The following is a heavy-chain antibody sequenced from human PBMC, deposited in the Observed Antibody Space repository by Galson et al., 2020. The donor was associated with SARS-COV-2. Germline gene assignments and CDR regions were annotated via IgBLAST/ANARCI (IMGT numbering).Heavy chain of an antibody. V-gene: IGHV3-23*01. CDR2: IRNNGVRT. J-gene: IGHJ4*02. CDR3: AKDQGSDYGDQLGF. Sequence: GGSLRLSCAASGFTFDRYALAWVRQAPGKGLEWISSIRNNGVRTYFADSVRGRFAISRDYSKSTVFLQMNNLRAEDTAIYYCAKDQGSDYGDQLGFWGQGTLVTVSS. D-gene: IGHD4-17*01. CDR1: GFTFDRYA.